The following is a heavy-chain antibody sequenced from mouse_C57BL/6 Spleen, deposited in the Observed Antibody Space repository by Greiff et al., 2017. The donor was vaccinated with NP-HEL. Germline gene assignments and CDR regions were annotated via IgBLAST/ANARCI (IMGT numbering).Heavy chain of an antibody. V-gene: IGHV5-17*01. CDR2: ISSGSSTI. D-gene: IGHD2-5*01. CDR3: ARDTYYSNYDYARDY. Sequence: EVQLVESGGGLVKPGGSLKLSCAASGFTFSDYGMHWVRQAPEKGLEWVAYISSGSSTIYYADTVKGRFTLSRDNAKNTLFLQMTSLRSEDTAMYYCARDTYYSNYDYARDYWGQGTSVTVSS. J-gene: IGHJ4*01. CDR1: GFTFSDYG.